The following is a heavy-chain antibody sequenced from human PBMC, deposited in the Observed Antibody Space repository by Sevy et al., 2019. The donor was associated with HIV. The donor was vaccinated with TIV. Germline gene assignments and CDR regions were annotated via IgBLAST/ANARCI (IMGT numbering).Heavy chain of an antibody. CDR3: ASELSFGYRAFDI. V-gene: IGHV1-18*01. Sequence: ASVKVSCKASGYTFTSYGISWVRQAPGQGLEWMGWISAYNGNTNYAQKLLGRVTMTTDTSTSTAYMELRSLRSDDTAVYYCASELSFGYRAFDIWGQGTMVTVSS. CDR2: ISAYNGNT. D-gene: IGHD1-26*01. J-gene: IGHJ3*02. CDR1: GYTFTSYG.